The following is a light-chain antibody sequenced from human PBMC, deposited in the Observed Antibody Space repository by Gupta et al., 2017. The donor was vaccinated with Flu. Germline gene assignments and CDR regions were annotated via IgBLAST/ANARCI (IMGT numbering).Light chain of an antibody. V-gene: IGLV3-19*01. CDR2: GKN. Sequence: SSELTQDPAVSVALGQTVRITCQGDSLRRYYASWYQQKPGQAPVLVIYGKNNRPSGIPDRFSGSSSGNTASLTITGAQAEDEADYYCNSRDSSGNQCVFGGGTKMTVL. J-gene: IGLJ3*02. CDR3: NSRDSSGNQCV. CDR1: SLRRYY.